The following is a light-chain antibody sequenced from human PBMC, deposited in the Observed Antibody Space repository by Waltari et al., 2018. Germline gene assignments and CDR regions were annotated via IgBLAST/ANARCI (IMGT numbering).Light chain of an antibody. J-gene: IGKJ4*01. V-gene: IGKV4-1*01. Sequence: DIVMTQSPDSVAVSLGERATIHCRSSQNILSSSDNKNYLVWYQQKPGQPPKLLISWATTRESGVPDRFSGSGSGTDFTLTISSLQAEDVAVYYCQQCYHLPSFGGGTRVEIK. CDR1: QNILSSSDNKNY. CDR3: QQCYHLPS. CDR2: WAT.